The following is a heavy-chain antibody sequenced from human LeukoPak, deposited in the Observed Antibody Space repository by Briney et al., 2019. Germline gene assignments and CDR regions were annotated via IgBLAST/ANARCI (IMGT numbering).Heavy chain of an antibody. Sequence: GGSLRLSCAASGFTFTTYGMHWVRQAPGKGLEWVAVMSYDGSNKYYADSVKGRFTISRDNSKNTLYLQMNSLRAEDTAVYYCAKDFQGIYGEKVRDLDYYYYYCMDVWGQGTTVTVSS. V-gene: IGHV3-30*18. J-gene: IGHJ6*02. D-gene: IGHD4-17*01. CDR1: GFTFTTYG. CDR2: MSYDGSNK. CDR3: AKDFQGIYGEKVRDLDYYYYYCMDV.